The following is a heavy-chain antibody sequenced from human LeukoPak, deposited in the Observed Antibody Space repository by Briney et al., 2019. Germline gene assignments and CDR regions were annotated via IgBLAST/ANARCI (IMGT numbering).Heavy chain of an antibody. J-gene: IGHJ4*02. CDR1: GGSISSGGYY. V-gene: IGHV4-31*03. CDR3: ARSRRYCSGGSCFDDDFDY. CDR2: IYYSGST. Sequence: SQTLSLTCTVSGGSISSGGYYWSWIRQHPGKGLEWIGYIYYSGSTYYNPSLKSRVTISVDTSKNQFSLKLSSVTAADTAVYYCARSRRYCSGGSCFDDDFDYWGQGTLVTVSS. D-gene: IGHD2-15*01.